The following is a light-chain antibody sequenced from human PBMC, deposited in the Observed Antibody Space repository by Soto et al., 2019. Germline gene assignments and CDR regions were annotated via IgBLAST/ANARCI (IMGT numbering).Light chain of an antibody. CDR1: QRGRSSL. V-gene: IGKV3-20*01. J-gene: IGKJ2*01. CDR3: QPYAHSVMYT. CDR2: DVS. Sequence: ELVLTQSPVTLSLSPGERATLSCRASQRGRSSLFAWYQQKPGQAPRLLIYDVSVRATGIPARFSGSGSGTYFNITINRLENEDFEVYYWQPYAHSVMYTGGEGTKLEIK.